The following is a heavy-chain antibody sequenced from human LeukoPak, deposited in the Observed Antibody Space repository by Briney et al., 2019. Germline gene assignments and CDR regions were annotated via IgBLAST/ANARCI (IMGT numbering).Heavy chain of an antibody. D-gene: IGHD5-18*01. CDR3: ARGESGYSYGYAAVEGSYYYYYGMDV. J-gene: IGHJ6*02. Sequence: GGSLRLSCAASGFTFSSYAMHWVRQAPGKGLEWVAVISYDGSNKYYADSVKGRFTISRDNSKNTLYLQMNSLRAEDTAVYYCARGESGYSYGYAAVEGSYYYYYGMDVWGQGTTVTVSS. CDR2: ISYDGSNK. CDR1: GFTFSSYA. V-gene: IGHV3-30*04.